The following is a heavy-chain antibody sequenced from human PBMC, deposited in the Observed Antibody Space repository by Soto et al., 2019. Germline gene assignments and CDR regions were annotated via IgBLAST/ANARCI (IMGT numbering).Heavy chain of an antibody. V-gene: IGHV1-3*01. CDR3: ARGPQSSGWRGKWFDA. CDR2: INAATGNT. CDR1: GYSFSTYA. Sequence: ASVKVSCKASGYSFSTYALHWVRQAPGQRLEWMGWINAATGNTKSSQKFQGRVTITRDTSASTAYMELRSLRSDDTAVYYCARGPQSSGWRGKWFDAWGQGTMVTVSS. D-gene: IGHD6-19*01. J-gene: IGHJ5*02.